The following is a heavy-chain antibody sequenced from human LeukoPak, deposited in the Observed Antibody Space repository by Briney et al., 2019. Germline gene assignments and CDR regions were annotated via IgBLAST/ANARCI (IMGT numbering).Heavy chain of an antibody. J-gene: IGHJ6*04. D-gene: IGHD4-17*01. CDR1: GFTFSSYE. CDR2: ISSSGSTI. Sequence: GGSLRLSCAASGFTFSSYEMNWVRQAPGKGLEWVSYISSSGSTIYYADSVKGRFTISRDKAKNSLYLQMNSLRAEDTAVYYCASTGAYYYYGMDVWGKGTTVTVSS. V-gene: IGHV3-48*03. CDR3: ASTGAYYYYGMDV.